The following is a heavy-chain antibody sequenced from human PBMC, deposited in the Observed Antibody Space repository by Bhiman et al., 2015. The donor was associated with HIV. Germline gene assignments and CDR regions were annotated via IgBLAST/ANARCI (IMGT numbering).Heavy chain of an antibody. D-gene: IGHD6-19*01. CDR2: IKKKADGGTI. CDR3: ATVRADSSMWHSKGDYYFDN. J-gene: IGHJ4*02. V-gene: IGHV3-15*01. Sequence: EVQLVESGGGFVEPGGSLRLSCVGSGFTFTNAWMTWVRQAPGRGLEWVGRIKKKADGGTIDYGAPAKGRFIISRDDSKNTLNLQLNSLKTEDTGVYYCATVRADSSMWHSKGDYYFDNWGQGTLVTVSS. CDR1: GFTFTNAW.